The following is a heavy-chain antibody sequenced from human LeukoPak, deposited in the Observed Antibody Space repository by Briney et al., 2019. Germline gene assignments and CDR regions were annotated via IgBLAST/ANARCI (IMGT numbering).Heavy chain of an antibody. Sequence: PGGSLRLSCTASGFTFSSYWMSWVRQAPGEGLEWVAGIRQAGNEKFYVDAVKGRFTISRDNTKNSVSLQMNSLRAEDTAVYYCARDRYYDSSGYSNWGQGTLVTVSS. CDR3: ARDRYYDSSGYSN. CDR2: IRQAGNEK. CDR1: GFTFSSYW. J-gene: IGHJ4*02. V-gene: IGHV3-7*01. D-gene: IGHD3-22*01.